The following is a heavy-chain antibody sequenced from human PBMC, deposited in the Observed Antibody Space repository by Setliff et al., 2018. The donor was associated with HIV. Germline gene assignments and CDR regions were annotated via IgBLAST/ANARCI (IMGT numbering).Heavy chain of an antibody. CDR3: AGGVPRYDLWSGPSPRFDY. CDR1: GGSFGDNN. V-gene: IGHV4-34*01. J-gene: IGHJ4*02. CDR2: INQDGNI. Sequence: SETLSLTCAAYGGSFGDNNWNWIRQPPGKGLEWTGEINQDGNINYNPSLKSRVIISLDTSKKKFSWILRSVTAAYTAVYFCAGGVPRYDLWSGPSPRFDYWGQGTLVTVSS. D-gene: IGHD3-3*01.